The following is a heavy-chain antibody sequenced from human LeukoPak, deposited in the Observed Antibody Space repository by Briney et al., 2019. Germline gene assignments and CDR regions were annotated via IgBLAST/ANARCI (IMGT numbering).Heavy chain of an antibody. J-gene: IGHJ5*02. CDR3: ARDPYGVRGVIPRFDP. CDR2: ISAYNGNT. CDR1: GYTFTSYG. D-gene: IGHD3-10*01. V-gene: IGHV1-18*01. Sequence: GASVKVSCKASGYTFTSYGISWVRRAPGQGLEWMGWISAYNGNTNYAQKLQGRVTMTTDTSTSTAYMELRGLRSVDTAVYYCARDPYGVRGVIPRFDPWGQGTLVTVSS.